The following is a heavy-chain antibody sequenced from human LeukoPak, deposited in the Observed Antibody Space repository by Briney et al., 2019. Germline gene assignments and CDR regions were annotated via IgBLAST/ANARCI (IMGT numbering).Heavy chain of an antibody. D-gene: IGHD5-12*01. J-gene: IGHJ4*02. CDR1: GGTFSSYA. CDR2: IIPIFGTA. CDR3: ARAPPMVAKYYFDY. V-gene: IGHV1-69*01. Sequence: ASVKVSCKASGGTFSSYAISWVRQAPGRGLEWMGGIIPIFGTANYAQKFQGRVTITADESTSTAYMELSSLRSEDTAVYYCARAPPMVAKYYFDYWGQGTLVTVSS.